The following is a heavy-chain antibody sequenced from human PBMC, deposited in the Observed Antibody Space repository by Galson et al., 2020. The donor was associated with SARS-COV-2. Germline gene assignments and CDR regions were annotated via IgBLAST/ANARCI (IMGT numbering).Heavy chain of an antibody. Sequence: VKVSCNGSGGTINSYAISWVRQAPGQGLDWMGGIIPIFGTANYAQKFQGRVTITADESTSTAYMELSSLRSEDTAVYYCASDYGDLHPVSDYWGQGTLVTVSS. J-gene: IGHJ4*02. CDR1: GGTINSYA. D-gene: IGHD4-17*01. CDR2: IIPIFGTA. CDR3: ASDYGDLHPVSDY. V-gene: IGHV1-69*13.